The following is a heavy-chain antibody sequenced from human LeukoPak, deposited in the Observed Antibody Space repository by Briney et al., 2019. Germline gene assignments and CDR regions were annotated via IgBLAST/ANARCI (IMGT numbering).Heavy chain of an antibody. D-gene: IGHD6-13*01. Sequence: GGSLRLSCAASGFTFSNYAMSWVRQAPGKGLEWVSLIIATGYNTYYADSVKGRFTISRDNSKNTPYLQMNSLRAEDTAVYYCAKARSSWFFDSWGQGTLVTVSS. CDR1: GFTFSNYA. J-gene: IGHJ4*02. CDR3: AKARSSWFFDS. V-gene: IGHV3-23*01. CDR2: IIATGYNT.